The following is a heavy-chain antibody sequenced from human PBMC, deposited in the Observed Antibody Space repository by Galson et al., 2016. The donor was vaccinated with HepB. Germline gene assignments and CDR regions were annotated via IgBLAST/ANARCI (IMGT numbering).Heavy chain of an antibody. J-gene: IGHJ4*02. V-gene: IGHV4-59*13. CDR2: IYYSGST. Sequence: CTVSGGSISSYYWSWIRQPPGQGLEWIGYIYYSGSTSYNPSFKSRVTISVDTSKNQFSLKLRSVTAADTAVYYCARDRDSSSYYSLDYWGQGTPVTVSS. CDR3: ARDRDSSSYYSLDY. D-gene: IGHD3-22*01. CDR1: GGSISSYY.